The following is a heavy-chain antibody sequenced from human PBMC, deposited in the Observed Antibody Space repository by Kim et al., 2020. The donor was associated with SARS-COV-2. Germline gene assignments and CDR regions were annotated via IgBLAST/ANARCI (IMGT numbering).Heavy chain of an antibody. D-gene: IGHD2-15*01. V-gene: IGHV3-7*03. Sequence: GGSLRLSCAASGFTFSSHWMSWVRQAPGKGLEWVANIKQDGSEKYYVDSVKGRFTISRDNAKNSLYLQMNSLRAEDTAVYYCARMVVVVGDTTNYYYGMDVWGQGTTVTVSS. CDR1: GFTFSSHW. CDR3: ARMVVVVGDTTNYYYGMDV. J-gene: IGHJ6*02. CDR2: IKQDGSEK.